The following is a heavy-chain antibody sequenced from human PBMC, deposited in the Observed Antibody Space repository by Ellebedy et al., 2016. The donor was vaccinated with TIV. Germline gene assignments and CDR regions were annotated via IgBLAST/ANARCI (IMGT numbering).Heavy chain of an antibody. Sequence: PETLSLTCAVSGDSISNGFWWSWVRQPPGKGLEWIGEVYHRGNTNYNPSLKSRATISVDKSQNQFSLRLTSVTAADTAVYYCATQATGHYNFDYWGQGTLVTVSS. CDR2: VYHRGNT. CDR1: GDSISNGFW. D-gene: IGHD3-9*01. CDR3: ATQATGHYNFDY. V-gene: IGHV4-4*03. J-gene: IGHJ4*02.